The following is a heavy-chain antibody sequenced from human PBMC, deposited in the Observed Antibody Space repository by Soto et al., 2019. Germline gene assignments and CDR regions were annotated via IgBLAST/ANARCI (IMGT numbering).Heavy chain of an antibody. V-gene: IGHV4-61*05. J-gene: IGHJ4*02. D-gene: IGHD5-18*01. CDR3: ASGVSIQLCAH. Sequence: SETLSLTCTVSGGSISSTSYSWSWIRQPPGKGLEWIGETSHDGVTNYNPSLEGRVTISIDKSKNQFYLDLNSVTAADTAVYYCASGVSIQLCAHWGQGTLVTVSS. CDR2: TSHDGVT. CDR1: GGSISSTSYS.